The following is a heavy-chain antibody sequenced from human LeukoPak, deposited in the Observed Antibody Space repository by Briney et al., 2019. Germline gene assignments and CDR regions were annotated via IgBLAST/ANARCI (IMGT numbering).Heavy chain of an antibody. J-gene: IGHJ3*02. V-gene: IGHV3-7*01. Sequence: GESLRLSCAASGFTFSSYWMSWVRQAPGKGLEWVANIKQDGSEKYYVDSVKGRFTISRDNAKNSLYLQMNSLRAEDTAVYYCARNLIAVAGTDDAFDIWGQGTMVTVSS. CDR2: IKQDGSEK. CDR1: GFTFSSYW. CDR3: ARNLIAVAGTDDAFDI. D-gene: IGHD6-19*01.